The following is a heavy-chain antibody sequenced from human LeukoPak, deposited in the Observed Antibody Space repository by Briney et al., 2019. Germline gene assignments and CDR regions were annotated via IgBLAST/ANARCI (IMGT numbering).Heavy chain of an antibody. D-gene: IGHD2-8*01. CDR1: GYTFTSYG. J-gene: IGHJ6*02. CDR2: ISAYNGNT. V-gene: IGHV1-18*01. CDR3: ARDLEIVLMVYAMDYYYYGMDV. Sequence: GASVKVSCKASGYTFTSYGISWVRQAPGQGLEWMRWISAYNGNTNYAQKLQGRVTMTTDTSTSTAYMELWSLRSDDTAVYYCARDLEIVLMVYAMDYYYYGMDVWGQGTTVTVSS.